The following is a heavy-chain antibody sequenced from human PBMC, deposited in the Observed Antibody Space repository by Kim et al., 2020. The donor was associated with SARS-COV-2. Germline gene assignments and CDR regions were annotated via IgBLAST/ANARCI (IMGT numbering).Heavy chain of an antibody. CDR2: INSDGSST. D-gene: IGHD5-18*01. Sequence: GGSLRLSCAASRFTFSSYWMHWVRQAPGKGLVWVSRINSDGSSTSYADSVKGRFTISRDNAKNTLYLQMNSLRAEDTAVYYCARDGGGYSYGDITNFDYWGQGTLVTVSS. J-gene: IGHJ4*02. CDR3: ARDGGGYSYGDITNFDY. V-gene: IGHV3-74*01. CDR1: RFTFSSYW.